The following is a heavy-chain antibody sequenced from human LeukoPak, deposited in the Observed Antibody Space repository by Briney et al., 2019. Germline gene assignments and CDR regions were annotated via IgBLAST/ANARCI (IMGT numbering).Heavy chain of an antibody. J-gene: IGHJ5*02. CDR2: IRYDGSNK. V-gene: IGHV3-30*02. D-gene: IGHD3-10*01. CDR1: GFTFSSYG. Sequence: GGSLRLSCAASGFTFSSYGMHWVRQAPGKGLEWVAFIRYDGSNKYYADSVKGRFTISRDNSKNTLYLQMNSLRAEDTAVYYCAKGLLLWFGELSLDWFDPWGQGTLVTVSS. CDR3: AKGLLLWFGELSLDWFDP.